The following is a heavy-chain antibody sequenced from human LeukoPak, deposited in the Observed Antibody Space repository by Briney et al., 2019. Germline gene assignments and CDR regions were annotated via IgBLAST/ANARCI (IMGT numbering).Heavy chain of an antibody. CDR2: IYTSGST. Sequence: GSLRLSCAASGFTFSSYSMNWIRQPAGKGLEWIGRIYTSGSTSYNPSLKSRVTMSIDTSKNQFSLKLSSVTAADTAVYYCARALPDAFDIWGQGTMVTVSS. J-gene: IGHJ3*02. CDR1: GFTFSSYS. V-gene: IGHV4-59*10. CDR3: ARALPDAFDI.